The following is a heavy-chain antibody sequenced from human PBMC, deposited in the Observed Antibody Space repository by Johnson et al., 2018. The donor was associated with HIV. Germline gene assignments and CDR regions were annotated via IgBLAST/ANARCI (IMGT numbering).Heavy chain of an antibody. CDR3: ARDWDYYDSSGYYYAVMVDAFDI. Sequence: MQLVESGGGVVRPGGPLRLSCAASGFTFDDYGMSWVRHAPGKGLEWVSGINWKGGSMGYADSVQGRVTVTRDNAHNSLYLQMNSLRAEDTALYYCARDWDYYDSSGYYYAVMVDAFDIWGQGT. CDR2: INWKGGSM. D-gene: IGHD3-22*01. J-gene: IGHJ3*02. CDR1: GFTFDDYG. V-gene: IGHV3-20*04.